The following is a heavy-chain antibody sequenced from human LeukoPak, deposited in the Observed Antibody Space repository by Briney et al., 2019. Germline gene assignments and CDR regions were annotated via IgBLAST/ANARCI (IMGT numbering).Heavy chain of an antibody. J-gene: IGHJ4*02. D-gene: IGHD2-2*01. Sequence: PGGSLRLSCAASGFTFSRYSMNWVRQAPGKGLEWVSSISSSSFIYYADSVKGRFTISRDNAKNSLYLQMNSLSAEDTAVYYCARDPPLGSCSTISCPHLDYWGQGTLVTVSS. V-gene: IGHV3-21*01. CDR2: ISSSSFI. CDR1: GFTFSRYS. CDR3: ARDPPLGSCSTISCPHLDY.